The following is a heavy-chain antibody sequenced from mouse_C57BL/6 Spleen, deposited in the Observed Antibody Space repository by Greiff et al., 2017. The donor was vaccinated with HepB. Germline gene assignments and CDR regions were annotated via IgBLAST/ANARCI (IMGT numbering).Heavy chain of an antibody. D-gene: IGHD2-2*01. CDR3: ARYRLPYYAMDY. J-gene: IGHJ4*01. CDR1: GYTFTDYN. Sequence: VQLQQSGPELVKPGASVKIPCKASGYTFTDYNMDWVKQSHGKSLEWIGDINPNNGGTIYNQKFKGKATLTVDKSSSTAYMELRSLTSEDTAVYYCARYRLPYYAMDYWGQGTSVTVSS. V-gene: IGHV1-18*01. CDR2: INPNNGGT.